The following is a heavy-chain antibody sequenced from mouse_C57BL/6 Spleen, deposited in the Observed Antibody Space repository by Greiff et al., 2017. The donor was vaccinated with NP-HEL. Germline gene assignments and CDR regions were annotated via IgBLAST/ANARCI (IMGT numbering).Heavy chain of an antibody. Sequence: DVHLVESGGGLVKPGGSLKLSCAASGFTFSDYGMHWVRQAPEKGLEWVAYISSGSSTIYYADTVKGRFTISRDNAKNTLFLQMTSLRSEDTAMYYCARHLRLGWYFDVWGTGTTVTVSS. CDR1: GFTFSDYG. D-gene: IGHD2-12*01. V-gene: IGHV5-17*01. J-gene: IGHJ1*03. CDR2: ISSGSSTI. CDR3: ARHLRLGWYFDV.